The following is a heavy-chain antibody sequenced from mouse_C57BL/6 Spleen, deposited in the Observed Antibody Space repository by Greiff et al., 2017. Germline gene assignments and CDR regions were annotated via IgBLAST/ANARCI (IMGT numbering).Heavy chain of an antibody. CDR3: TPITTVVASFDY. CDR2: IDPETGGT. D-gene: IGHD1-1*01. CDR1: GYTFTDYE. J-gene: IGHJ2*01. V-gene: IGHV1-15*01. Sequence: VQLQQSGAELVRPGASVTLSCKASGYTFTDYEMHWVKQTPVHGLEWIGAIDPETGGTAYNQKFKGKAILTADKSSSTAYMERRSLTSEDSAVYYGTPITTVVASFDYWGQGTTLTVSS.